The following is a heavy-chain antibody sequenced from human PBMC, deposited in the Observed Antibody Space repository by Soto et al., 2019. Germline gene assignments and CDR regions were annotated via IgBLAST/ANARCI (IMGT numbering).Heavy chain of an antibody. CDR3: ARDMHPVFTHYLVP. V-gene: IGHV4-59*02. CDR1: GGSVTSHR. Sequence: SETLSLTCFVSGGSVTSHRWSWIREFPGHGLEWIAYTSYTGSTNYNPSLQSRVTISLDTSKNQLSLKLTSMTAADTAVYYCARDMHPVFTHYLVPWGEGTMLTVST. CDR2: TSYTGST. J-gene: IGHJ5*02. D-gene: IGHD1-26*01.